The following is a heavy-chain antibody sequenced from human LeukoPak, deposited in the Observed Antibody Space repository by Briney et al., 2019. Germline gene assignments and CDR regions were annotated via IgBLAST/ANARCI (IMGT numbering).Heavy chain of an antibody. CDR2: INHSGST. CDR3: ARDGDATGSFDY. D-gene: IGHD3-10*01. Sequence: SETLSLTCAVYGGSFSGYYWSWIRQPPGKGLEWIGEINHSGSTNYNPPLKSRVTISVDTSKNQFSLKLSSVTAADTAVYYCARDGDATGSFDYWGQGTLVTVSS. CDR1: GGSFSGYY. V-gene: IGHV4-34*01. J-gene: IGHJ4*02.